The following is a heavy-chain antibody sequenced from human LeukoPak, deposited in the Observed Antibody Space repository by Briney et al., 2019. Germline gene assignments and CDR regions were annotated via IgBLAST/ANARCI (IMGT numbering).Heavy chain of an antibody. CDR2: IGTAGDT. CDR1: GFTFSSHD. J-gene: IGHJ4*02. Sequence: GGSLRLSCAASGFTFSSHDMHWVRQATGKGLEWVSAIGTAGDTYYPGSVKGRFTISRENAKNSLYLQMNSLRAGDTAVYYCARGVYYYDSTRVYYFDYWGQGTLVTVSS. CDR3: ARGVYYYDSTRVYYFDY. V-gene: IGHV3-13*01. D-gene: IGHD3-22*01.